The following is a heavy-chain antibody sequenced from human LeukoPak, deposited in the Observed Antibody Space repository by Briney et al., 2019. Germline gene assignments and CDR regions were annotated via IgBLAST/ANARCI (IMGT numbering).Heavy chain of an antibody. V-gene: IGHV3-7*01. J-gene: IGHJ5*02. CDR2: IKQDGSEK. CDR1: GFTFSSYW. Sequence: GGSLRLSCAASGFTFSSYWMSWVRQAPGKGLEWVANIKQDGSEKYYVDSVKGRFTISRDNAKNSLYLQMNSLRAEDTAVYYCARGGGKPRGPTLPTWFDPWGQGTLVTVSS. D-gene: IGHD1-14*01. CDR3: ARGGGKPRGPTLPTWFDP.